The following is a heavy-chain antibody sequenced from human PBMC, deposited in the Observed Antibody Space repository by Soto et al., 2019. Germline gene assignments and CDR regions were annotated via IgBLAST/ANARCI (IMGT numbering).Heavy chain of an antibody. V-gene: IGHV3-21*01. CDR3: AREITGYGSLTYFDY. CDR1: GFTFSTYT. CDR2: ISSSSSYT. Sequence: EVQLVESGGGLVKPGGSLRLSCAASGFTFSTYTMNWVRQAPGKGLEWVSPISSSSSYTYYADSVKGRFTISRDNAKNSLYLQMNSLRAEDTAVYYCAREITGYGSLTYFDYWGQGTLVTVSS. D-gene: IGHD3-10*01. J-gene: IGHJ4*02.